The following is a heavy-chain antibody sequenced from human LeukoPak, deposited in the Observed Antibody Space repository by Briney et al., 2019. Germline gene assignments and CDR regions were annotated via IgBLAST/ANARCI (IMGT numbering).Heavy chain of an antibody. CDR2: ISAYNGNT. V-gene: IGHV1-18*01. J-gene: IGHJ4*02. D-gene: IGHD4-23*01. Sequence: ASVKVSCKASGYTFTSYGISWVRQAPGQGLEWMGWISAYNGNTNYAQKLRGRGTMTTDTSTSTAYMELRSLRSDDTAVYYCARVRRGNPIDYWGQGTLVTVSS. CDR1: GYTFTSYG. CDR3: ARVRRGNPIDY.